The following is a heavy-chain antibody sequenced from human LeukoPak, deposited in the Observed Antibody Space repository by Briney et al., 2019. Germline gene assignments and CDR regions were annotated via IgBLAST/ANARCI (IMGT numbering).Heavy chain of an antibody. CDR2: IYYSGST. CDR1: GGSISSYY. CDR3: AREYPSRVGATGYFDN. D-gene: IGHD1-26*01. J-gene: IGHJ4*03. Sequence: SETLTLTCTVSGGSISSYYWSWIRQPPGKGLEWIGHIYYSGSTNYNPSLKSRVTIAVDTSKNQFSLKLSSVAAADTAVYYCAREYPSRVGATGYFDNSGHGTLGTLSS. V-gene: IGHV4-59*01.